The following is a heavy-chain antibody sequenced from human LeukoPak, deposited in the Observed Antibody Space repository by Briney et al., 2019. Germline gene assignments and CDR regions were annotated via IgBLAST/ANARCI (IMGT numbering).Heavy chain of an antibody. J-gene: IGHJ4*02. V-gene: IGHV1-69*04. CDR3: TRDSPRHGDY. Sequence: SVKVSCKASGGTFSSYTISWVRQAPGQGLEWMGRIIPILGIANYAQKFQGRVTITADKSTSTAYMELTGLSSEDPAVYYCTRDSPRHGDYWGQGNLVTVSS. CDR1: GGTFSSYT. CDR2: IIPILGIA.